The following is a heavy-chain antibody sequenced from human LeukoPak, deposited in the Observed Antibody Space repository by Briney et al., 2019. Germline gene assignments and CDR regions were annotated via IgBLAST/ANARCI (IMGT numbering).Heavy chain of an antibody. Sequence: PGGSLRLSCAASGFTFSSYAMHWVRQAPGKGLEWVAVISYDGSNKYYADSVKGRFTISRDNSKNTLYLQMNSLRAGDTAVYYCARGSGYCTNGVCYTGCMDVWGQGTTVTVSS. J-gene: IGHJ6*02. V-gene: IGHV3-30-3*01. CDR3: ARGSGYCTNGVCYTGCMDV. D-gene: IGHD2-8*01. CDR1: GFTFSSYA. CDR2: ISYDGSNK.